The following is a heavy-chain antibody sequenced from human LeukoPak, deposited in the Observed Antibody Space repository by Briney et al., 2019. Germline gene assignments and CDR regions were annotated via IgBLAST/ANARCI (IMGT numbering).Heavy chain of an antibody. J-gene: IGHJ4*02. Sequence: PSETLSLTCAVSGGSISSYYWSWIREPPGKGLEWVGYIYYSGSPNYNPALKSRVTISVDTSKNQFSLKLSSVTAADTAVYYCARWANGGSSYLRSGNPDYWGQGTLVTVSS. CDR3: ARWANGGSSYLRSGNPDY. CDR2: IYYSGSP. D-gene: IGHD6-6*01. CDR1: GGSISSYY. V-gene: IGHV4-59*01.